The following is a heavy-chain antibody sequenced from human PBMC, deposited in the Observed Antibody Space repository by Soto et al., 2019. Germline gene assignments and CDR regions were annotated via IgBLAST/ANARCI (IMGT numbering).Heavy chain of an antibody. CDR1: GASISNDEYY. D-gene: IGHD4-17*01. V-gene: IGHV4-31*03. CDR3: ASDSKRTVTTFNWLDP. Sequence: QVQLQESGPGLVKPSQTLSLTCTVSGASISNDEYYWTWIRQHPGKGLEWIGYISYSGTSYYSASLNSRVSMSVDASKNHFSLSLSSVTAADTAVYYCASDSKRTVTTFNWLDPWGQGILVTVSS. CDR2: ISYSGTS. J-gene: IGHJ5*02.